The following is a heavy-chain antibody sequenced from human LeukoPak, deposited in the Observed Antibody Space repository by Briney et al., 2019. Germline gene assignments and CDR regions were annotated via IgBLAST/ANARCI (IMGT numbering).Heavy chain of an antibody. CDR1: GFTFSSYA. Sequence: GGSLRLSCAASGFTFSSYAMSWVRQAPGKGLEWVSAISGSGGSTYYADSVKGRFTISRDNSKNTLYLQMNSLRAEDTAVYYCARDDNIVLVPAAIAPFDYWGQGTLVTVSS. V-gene: IGHV3-23*01. CDR3: ARDDNIVLVPAAIAPFDY. CDR2: ISGSGGST. D-gene: IGHD2-2*01. J-gene: IGHJ4*02.